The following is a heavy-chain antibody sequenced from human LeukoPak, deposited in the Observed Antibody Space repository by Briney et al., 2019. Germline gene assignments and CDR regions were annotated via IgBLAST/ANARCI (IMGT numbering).Heavy chain of an antibody. J-gene: IGHJ4*02. D-gene: IGHD3-22*01. CDR1: GGSITNFY. Sequence: SETLSLTCIVSGGSITNFYWIWIRQPAGKGLEWVGRISTSGSTTYNPSLKSRVTMSVDTSKKWVSLRLSSVTAADTAVYYCARAPSSGTYYYGAYWGQGTLVTVSS. V-gene: IGHV4-4*07. CDR2: ISTSGST. CDR3: ARAPSSGTYYYGAY.